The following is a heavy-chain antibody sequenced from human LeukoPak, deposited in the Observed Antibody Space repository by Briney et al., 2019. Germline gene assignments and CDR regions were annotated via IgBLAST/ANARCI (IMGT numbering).Heavy chain of an antibody. CDR2: TDPSDSYT. CDR3: ARHVEMATTFDY. CDR1: GYSFNTNW. V-gene: IGHV5-10-1*01. J-gene: IGHJ4*02. D-gene: IGHD5-24*01. Sequence: PGESLKISCKGSGYSFNTNWISWMRQMPGKGLEWMGTTDPSDSYTKYSPSFHGHVTISADKSISTAYLQWSGLKALDTAMYYCARHVEMATTFDYWGQGTLVTVSS.